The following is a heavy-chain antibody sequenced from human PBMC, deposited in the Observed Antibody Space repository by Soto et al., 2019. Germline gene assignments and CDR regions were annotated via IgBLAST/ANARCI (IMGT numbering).Heavy chain of an antibody. CDR2: IKRKADGGTT. J-gene: IGHJ4*02. CDR1: GFNFSNAW. Sequence: EVQLVESGGGLEKPGGSLRLSCAASGFNFSNAWMTWVRQAPGKGLEWVGRIKRKADGGTTDYAAPVTGRFTISRDDSHNTLYLQLDSIKTEDTAVYYCTTSYYDFWSGYSTWELDDYWGQGTLVTVSS. CDR3: TTSYYDFWSGYSTWELDDY. V-gene: IGHV3-15*01. D-gene: IGHD3-3*01.